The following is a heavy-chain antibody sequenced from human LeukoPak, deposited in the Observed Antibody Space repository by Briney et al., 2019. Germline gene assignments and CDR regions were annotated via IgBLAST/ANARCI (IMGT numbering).Heavy chain of an antibody. CDR3: ARDHGLGTAMGDSLYYFDY. J-gene: IGHJ4*02. CDR1: GFSFSSYG. CDR2: IRFDGNNK. D-gene: IGHD5-18*01. V-gene: IGHV3-30*02. Sequence: GGSLRLSCAASGFSFSSYGMHWVRQAPGKGLEWVAFIRFDGNNKYYADSVKGRFTISRDNAKNSLYLQMNSLRAEDTAVYYCARDHGLGTAMGDSLYYFDYWGQGTLVTVSS.